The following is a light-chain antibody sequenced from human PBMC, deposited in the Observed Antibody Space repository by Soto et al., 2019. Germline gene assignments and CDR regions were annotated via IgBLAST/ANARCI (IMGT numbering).Light chain of an antibody. CDR3: ASWDDSLNGRL. Sequence: QSVLTQPPSASGPPGQTVTISCSGSNSNIGGNPGSWYQVLPGAAPKLLIYNNDQRPSGVPDRLSGSKSGTSASLAISGLQSDDEADYFCASWDDSLNGRLFGGGTKLTVL. J-gene: IGLJ3*02. CDR2: NND. V-gene: IGLV1-44*01. CDR1: NSNIGGNP.